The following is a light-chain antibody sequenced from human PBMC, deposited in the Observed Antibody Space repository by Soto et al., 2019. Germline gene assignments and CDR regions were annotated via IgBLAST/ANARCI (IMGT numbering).Light chain of an antibody. CDR3: SSYTTSSALV. CDR1: SSDVGGYDY. Sequence: QSVLTQSASVSGYPGQSITIPCTGTSSDVGGYDYVSWYQQHPGKVPKLIIYEVIKRPSGVSHRFSGSKSGNTASLTISGLQTEDEADYYCSSYTTSSALVFGGGTKVTVL. V-gene: IGLV2-14*01. CDR2: EVI. J-gene: IGLJ2*01.